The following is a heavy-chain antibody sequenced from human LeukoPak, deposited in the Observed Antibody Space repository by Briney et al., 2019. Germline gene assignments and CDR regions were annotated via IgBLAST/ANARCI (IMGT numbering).Heavy chain of an antibody. CDR1: GYSIGSGYY. V-gene: IGHV4-38-2*01. J-gene: IGHJ4*02. D-gene: IGHD6-13*01. Sequence: SETLSLTCAVSGYSIGSGYYWGWIRQPPGKGLEWIRSIYHSGSTYYNPSLKSRVTISVDTSKNQFSLKLSSVTAADTAVYYCARVVGSSWYCFDYWGQGTLVTVSS. CDR2: IYHSGST. CDR3: ARVVGSSWYCFDY.